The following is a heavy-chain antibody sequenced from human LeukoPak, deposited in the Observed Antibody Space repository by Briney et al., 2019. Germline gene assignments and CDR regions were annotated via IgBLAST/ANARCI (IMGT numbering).Heavy chain of an antibody. Sequence: SETLSLTCTVSGASISSQYWSWIRKTPGKGLEWIAYIHHTETSKYNPSLKSRVTISIDTSMNQFSLRLSSVNAADTAVYYCVRDILATSIAAPYYWGQGTLVTVSS. CDR3: VRDILATSIAAPYY. D-gene: IGHD6-13*01. V-gene: IGHV4-59*11. CDR1: GASISSQY. CDR2: IHHTETS. J-gene: IGHJ4*02.